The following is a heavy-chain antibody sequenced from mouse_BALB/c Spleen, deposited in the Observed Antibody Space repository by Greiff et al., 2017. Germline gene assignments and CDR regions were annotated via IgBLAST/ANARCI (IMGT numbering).Heavy chain of an antibody. CDR2: ISSGGSYT. D-gene: IGHD2-4*01. CDR1: GFTFSSYG. J-gene: IGHJ3*01. Sequence: EVHLVESGGDLVKPGGSLKLSCAASGFTFSSYGMSWVRQTPDKRLEWVATISSGGSYTYYPDSVKGRFTISRDNAKNTLYLQMSSLKSEDTAMYYCARQGDYDEGALAYWGQGTLVTVSA. V-gene: IGHV5-6*01. CDR3: ARQGDYDEGALAY.